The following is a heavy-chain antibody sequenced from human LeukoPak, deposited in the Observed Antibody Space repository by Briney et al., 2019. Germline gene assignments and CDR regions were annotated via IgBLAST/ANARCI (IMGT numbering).Heavy chain of an antibody. Sequence: PGGSLRLSCAASGFTVSSNYMSWVRQAPGKGLEWVSVIYSGGSTYYADSVKGRFTIYRDNSKNTLYLQMNSLRAEDTAVYYCARDSRVGATEKGYYFDYWGQGTLVTVSS. CDR3: ARDSRVGATEKGYYFDY. CDR2: IYSGGST. D-gene: IGHD1-26*01. CDR1: GFTVSSNY. V-gene: IGHV3-53*01. J-gene: IGHJ4*02.